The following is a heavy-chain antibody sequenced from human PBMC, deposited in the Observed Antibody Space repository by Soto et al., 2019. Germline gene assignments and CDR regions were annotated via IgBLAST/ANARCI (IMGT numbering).Heavy chain of an antibody. CDR3: AGIYSGSAGGTLRY. Sequence: QVQLQESGPGLVKPSQTLSLTCTVSGGSISSGGYYWSWIRQHPGKGLEWIGYIYYSGSTYYNPSLKIRGTRSVDTSKSQFSLQLSSVTAADTAVYYCAGIYSGSAGGTLRYWGQGTLVTVSS. CDR2: IYYSGST. CDR1: GGSISSGGYY. J-gene: IGHJ4*02. D-gene: IGHD1-26*01. V-gene: IGHV4-31*03.